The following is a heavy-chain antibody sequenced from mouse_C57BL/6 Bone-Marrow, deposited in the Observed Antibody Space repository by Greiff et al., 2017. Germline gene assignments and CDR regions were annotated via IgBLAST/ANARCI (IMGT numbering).Heavy chain of an antibody. D-gene: IGHD1-1*01. CDR2: IDPSDSYT. J-gene: IGHJ1*03. Sequence: QVQLQQPGAELVMPGASVKLSCKASGYTFTSYWMHWVKQRPGQGLEWIGEIDPSDSYTNYNQKFKGKSTLTVDKSSSTAYMQLSSLTSESSAVYYCATEFYYDGSSYWYFDVWGTGTTVTVSS. CDR1: GYTFTSYW. CDR3: ATEFYYDGSSYWYFDV. V-gene: IGHV1-69*01.